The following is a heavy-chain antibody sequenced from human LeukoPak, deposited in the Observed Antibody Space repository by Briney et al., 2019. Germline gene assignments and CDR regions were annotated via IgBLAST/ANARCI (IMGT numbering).Heavy chain of an antibody. CDR1: GYTFTGYY. D-gene: IGHD3-22*01. V-gene: IGHV1-2*02. CDR2: INPNSGGT. CDR3: ARDVYYYDSSGSDAFDI. J-gene: IGHJ3*02. Sequence: ASVKVSCKASGYTFTGYYIHWVRQAPGQGLEWMGWINPNSGGTLYSQNFQGRVTMTRDTSISTAYMELIRLTSDDTAVYYCARDVYYYDSSGSDAFDIWGQGTMVTVSS.